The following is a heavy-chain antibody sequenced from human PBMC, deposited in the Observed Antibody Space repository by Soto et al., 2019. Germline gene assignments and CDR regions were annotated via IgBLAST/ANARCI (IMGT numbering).Heavy chain of an antibody. Sequence: QVQLVESGGGVVQPGRSLRLSCAASGFTFSSYGMHWARQAPGKGLEWVAVIWYDGSNKHYADSVKGRFTISRDTAKNTRYLQMNSLRAEDTAVYYCARESVAGTIRYYFDYWGQGTLVTVSS. CDR1: GFTFSSYG. CDR2: IWYDGSNK. J-gene: IGHJ4*02. CDR3: ARESVAGTIRYYFDY. D-gene: IGHD6-19*01. V-gene: IGHV3-33*01.